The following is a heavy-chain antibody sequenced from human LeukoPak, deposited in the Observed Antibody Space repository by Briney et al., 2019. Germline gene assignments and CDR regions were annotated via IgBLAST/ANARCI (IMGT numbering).Heavy chain of an antibody. CDR2: IDWDDDK. CDR3: SARGLSVDY. J-gene: IGHJ4*02. Sequence: SGPALVKPPQPLTLTCTFSGFSLSTSGMRVSWIRQPPGKALEWLARIDWDDDKFYSTSLKTRLTISKDISKNQVVLTMTNMDPVDTATYYCSARGLSVDYWGQGTLVTVSS. V-gene: IGHV2-70*04. CDR1: GFSLSTSGMR. D-gene: IGHD3-16*02.